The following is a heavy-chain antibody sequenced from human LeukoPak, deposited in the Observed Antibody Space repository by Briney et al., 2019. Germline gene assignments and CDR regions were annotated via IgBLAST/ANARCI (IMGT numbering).Heavy chain of an antibody. CDR3: ARDRFMVRGVMVGTFDL. CDR2: ISGSGGGT. Sequence: PGGSLRLSCAASGFTFSSYAMSWVRQAPGKGLEWVSAISGSGGGTYYADSVKGRFTISRDNSKNMMYLQMNGLRAEDTAVYYCARDRFMVRGVMVGTFDLWGQGTMVTVSS. D-gene: IGHD3-10*01. CDR1: GFTFSSYA. V-gene: IGHV3-23*01. J-gene: IGHJ3*01.